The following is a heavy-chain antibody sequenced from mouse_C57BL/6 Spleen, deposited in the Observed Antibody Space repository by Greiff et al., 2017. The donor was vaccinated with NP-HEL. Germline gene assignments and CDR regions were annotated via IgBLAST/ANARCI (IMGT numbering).Heavy chain of an antibody. Sequence: EVQGVESGGDLVKPGGSLKLSCAASGFTFSSYGMSWVRQTPDKRLEWVATISSGGSYTYYPDSVKGRFTISRDNAKNTLYLQMSSLKSEDTAMYYCARRETMVTTYYFDYWGQGTTLTVSS. J-gene: IGHJ2*01. D-gene: IGHD2-2*01. CDR2: ISSGGSYT. CDR1: GFTFSSYG. V-gene: IGHV5-6*01. CDR3: ARRETMVTTYYFDY.